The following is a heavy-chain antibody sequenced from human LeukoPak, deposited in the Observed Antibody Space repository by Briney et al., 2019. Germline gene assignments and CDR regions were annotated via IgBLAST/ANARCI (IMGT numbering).Heavy chain of an antibody. V-gene: IGHV1-69*01. CDR2: IIPIFGTA. D-gene: IGHD3-22*01. CDR1: GGTFSSYA. CDR3: AGGYYDSSGYYYGFDY. Sequence: SVKFSCKASGGTFSSYAISWVRQAPGQGLEWMGGIIPIFGTASYAQKFQGRVTITADESTSTAYMELSSLRSEDTAVYYCAGGYYDSSGYYYGFDYWGQGTLVTVSS. J-gene: IGHJ4*02.